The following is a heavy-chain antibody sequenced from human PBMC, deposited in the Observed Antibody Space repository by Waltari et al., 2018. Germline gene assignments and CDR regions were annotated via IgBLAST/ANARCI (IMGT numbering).Heavy chain of an antibody. CDR2: SYYSGST. CDR1: GGSISSSTYY. Sequence: QLQLQESGPGLVKPSETLSLTCTVSGGSISSSTYYWGWIRQPPGKGLEWIGSSYYSGSTYYNPSLKSRVTISVDTSKNQFSLQLSSVTAADTAVYYCARPRSYYYYMDVWGKGTTVTVSS. V-gene: IGHV4-39*07. CDR3: ARPRSYYYYMDV. J-gene: IGHJ6*03.